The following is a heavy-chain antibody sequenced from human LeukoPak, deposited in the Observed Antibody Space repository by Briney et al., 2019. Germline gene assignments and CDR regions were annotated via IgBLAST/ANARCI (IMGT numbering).Heavy chain of an antibody. V-gene: IGHV3-11*06. CDR1: GFTFSDYY. Sequence: GGSLRLSCAASGFTFSDYYMSWIRQAPGKGLEWVSYISSSSSYTNYADSVEGRFTISRDNAKNSLYLQMNSLRAEDTAVYYCARDSDYYGSGSALFDPWGQGTLVTVSS. CDR2: ISSSSSYT. J-gene: IGHJ5*02. D-gene: IGHD3-10*01. CDR3: ARDSDYYGSGSALFDP.